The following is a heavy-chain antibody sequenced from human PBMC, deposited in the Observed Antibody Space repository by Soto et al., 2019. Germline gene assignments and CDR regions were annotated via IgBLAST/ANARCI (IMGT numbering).Heavy chain of an antibody. V-gene: IGHV4-59*08. CDR1: GDSISNYY. D-gene: IGHD6-13*01. J-gene: IGHJ3*02. Sequence: QVQLQESGPGLVKPSETLSLTCTVSGDSISNYYWSWIRQPPGKRLEWIGYIYYSGSTNYNPALKSRVTISVDTSKNQFSLKLSSVTAADTAVYYCARHLWVGSSWYLGAFDIWGQGTMVTVSS. CDR3: ARHLWVGSSWYLGAFDI. CDR2: IYYSGST.